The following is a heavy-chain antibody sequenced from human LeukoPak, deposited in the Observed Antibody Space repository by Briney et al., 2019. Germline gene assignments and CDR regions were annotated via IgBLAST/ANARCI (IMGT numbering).Heavy chain of an antibody. CDR2: INPSGGST. V-gene: IGHV1-46*01. Sequence: GASVKVSCKASGYTFTSYYMHWVRQAPGQGLEWMGMINPSGGSTNYAQKFQGRVTMTRDTSTSTVCLELSSLRSEDTAVYYCAGVLVGAIGNYFDYWGQGTLVTVSS. J-gene: IGHJ4*02. CDR1: GYTFTSYY. D-gene: IGHD1-26*01. CDR3: AGVLVGAIGNYFDY.